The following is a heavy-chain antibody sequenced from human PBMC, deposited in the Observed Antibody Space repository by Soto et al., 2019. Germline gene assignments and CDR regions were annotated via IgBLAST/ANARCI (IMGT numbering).Heavy chain of an antibody. J-gene: IGHJ4*02. CDR3: AIIAAAGIEKLFDY. CDR1: GGSISSSSYY. Sequence: SETLSLTCTVSGGSISSSSYYWGWIRQPPGKGLEWIGSIYYSGSTYYNPSLKSRVTISVDTSKNQFSLKLSSVTAADTAVYYCAIIAAAGIEKLFDYWGQGTLVTVS. D-gene: IGHD6-13*01. CDR2: IYYSGST. V-gene: IGHV4-39*01.